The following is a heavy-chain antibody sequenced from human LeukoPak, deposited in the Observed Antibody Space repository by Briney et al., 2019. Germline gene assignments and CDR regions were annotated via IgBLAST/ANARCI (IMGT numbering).Heavy chain of an antibody. V-gene: IGHV3-30*03. CDR2: ISHDGNNI. J-gene: IGHJ4*02. Sequence: GGSLRLSCAASGFSFSSQGMHWVRQAPGKGLEWVAVISHDGNNIQYADSVKGRFTISRDNSRNMVFLQMNSLRAEDTAVYYCARGGPAGVATNDYWGQGTLVTVSS. CDR3: ARGGPAGVATNDY. D-gene: IGHD5-24*01. CDR1: GFSFSSQG.